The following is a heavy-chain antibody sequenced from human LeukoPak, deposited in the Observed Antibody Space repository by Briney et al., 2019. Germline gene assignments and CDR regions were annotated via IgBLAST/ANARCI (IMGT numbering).Heavy chain of an antibody. CDR1: GGSITSYY. D-gene: IGHD3-10*01. J-gene: IGHJ4*02. V-gene: IGHV4-59*01. Sequence: SETLSLTCTVSGGSITSYYWSWIRQPPRKGLEWIGYIHYSGSTNYNPSLKSRVTISIDTSKNQFSLKLSSVTAADTAVYYCAREYYYGSGSYYNYFDYWGQGTLVTVSS. CDR2: IHYSGST. CDR3: AREYYYGSGSYYNYFDY.